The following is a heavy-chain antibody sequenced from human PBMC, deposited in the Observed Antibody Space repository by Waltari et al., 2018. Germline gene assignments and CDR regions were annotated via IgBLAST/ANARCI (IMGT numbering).Heavy chain of an antibody. J-gene: IGHJ3*02. CDR3: AREDPTWNYSHGVLRYFDWFPAGAFDI. CDR1: GFTFSSYS. D-gene: IGHD3-9*01. V-gene: IGHV3-48*04. Sequence: EVQLVESGGGLVQPGGSLRLSCAASGFTFSSYSMNWVRQAPGKGLEWVSYISSSSSTIYYADSVKGRFTISRDNAKNSLYLQMNSLRAEDTAVYYCAREDPTWNYSHGVLRYFDWFPAGAFDIWGQGTMVTVSS. CDR2: ISSSSSTI.